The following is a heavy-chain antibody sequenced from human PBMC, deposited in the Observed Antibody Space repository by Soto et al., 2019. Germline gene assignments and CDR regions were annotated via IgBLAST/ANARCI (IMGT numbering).Heavy chain of an antibody. CDR2: IIPIFGTA. CDR1: GGTFSSYA. Sequence: SVKVSCKASGGTFSSYAISWVRQAPGQGLEWMGGIIPIFGTANYAQKFQGRVTITADESTSTAYTELSSLRSEDTAVYYCARETSSWYPGYYYYGMDVWGQGTTATGS. V-gene: IGHV1-69*13. J-gene: IGHJ6*02. D-gene: IGHD6-13*01. CDR3: ARETSSWYPGYYYYGMDV.